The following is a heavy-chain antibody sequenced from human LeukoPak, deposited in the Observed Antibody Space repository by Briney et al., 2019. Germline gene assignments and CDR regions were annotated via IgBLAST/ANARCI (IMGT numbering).Heavy chain of an antibody. CDR2: INYSGST. J-gene: IGHJ4*02. D-gene: IGHD5-18*01. CDR3: ARNYGYGYPYYFDY. V-gene: IGHV4-59*12. CDR1: GASISNFY. Sequence: KSSETLSLTCTISGASISNFYWSWIRQPPGKGLEWFGSINYSGSTNYNPSLKSRVTISIDTSKNQIFLKLSSVTAADTAVYYCARNYGYGYPYYFDYWGQGTLVTVSS.